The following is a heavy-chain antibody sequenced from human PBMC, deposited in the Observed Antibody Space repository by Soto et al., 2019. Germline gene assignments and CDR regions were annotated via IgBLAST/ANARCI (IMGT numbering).Heavy chain of an antibody. J-gene: IGHJ4*02. CDR2: IYYSGST. CDR3: ATGLAAADSIPLNYFDY. Sequence: SETLSLTCTVSGGSISSGGYYWSWIRQHPGKGLEWIGYIYYSGSTYYNPSLKSRVTISVDTSKNQFSLKLSSVTAADTAVYYCATGLAAADSIPLNYFDYWGQGTLVTVSS. V-gene: IGHV4-31*03. CDR1: GGSISSGGYY. D-gene: IGHD6-13*01.